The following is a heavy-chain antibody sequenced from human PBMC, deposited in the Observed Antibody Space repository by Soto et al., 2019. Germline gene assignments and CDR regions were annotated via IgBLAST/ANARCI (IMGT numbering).Heavy chain of an antibody. J-gene: IGHJ4*02. CDR3: ATGPDQGEYDTSVYSFDY. CDR1: GYTLTELF. CDR2: FDPEEGEK. V-gene: IGHV1-24*01. D-gene: IGHD3-22*01. Sequence: ASVKVSCKVSGYTLTELFTHWVRQVPGKGLEWMGGFDPEEGEKIYAQRFQGRVTMTEDTATDTAYMDLSSLRSEDTAVYYCATGPDQGEYDTSVYSFDYWRQGTLVTVSS.